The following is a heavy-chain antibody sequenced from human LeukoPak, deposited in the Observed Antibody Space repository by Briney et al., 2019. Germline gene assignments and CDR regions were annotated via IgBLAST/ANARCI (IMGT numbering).Heavy chain of an antibody. J-gene: IGHJ6*03. V-gene: IGHV3-66*01. CDR1: GFTVSSNY. CDR3: AGSTYYYARGYMDV. CDR2: IYSGGST. Sequence: PGRSLRLSCAASGFTVSSNYMSWVRQAPGKGLEWVSVIYSGGSTYYADSVKGRFTISRDNSKNTLYLQMNSLRAEDTAVYYCAGSTYYYARGYMDVWGKGTTVTISS. D-gene: IGHD3-10*01.